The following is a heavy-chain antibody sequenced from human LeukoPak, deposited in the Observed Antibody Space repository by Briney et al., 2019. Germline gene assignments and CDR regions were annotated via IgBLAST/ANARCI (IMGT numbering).Heavy chain of an antibody. J-gene: IGHJ4*02. V-gene: IGHV1-2*02. D-gene: IGHD7-27*01. CDR1: GYTFTGYY. Sequence: ASVTVSCKASGYTFTGYYMHWVRQAPGQGLEWMGWINPNSGGTNYAQKFQGRVTITRDTSISTAYMELSRLRSDDTAVYYCARGGELTGGSGALFDYWGQGTLVTVSS. CDR3: ARGGELTGGSGALFDY. CDR2: INPNSGGT.